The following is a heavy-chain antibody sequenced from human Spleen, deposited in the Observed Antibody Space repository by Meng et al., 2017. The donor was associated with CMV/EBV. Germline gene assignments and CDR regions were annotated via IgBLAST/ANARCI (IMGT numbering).Heavy chain of an antibody. D-gene: IGHD2-15*01. J-gene: IGHJ6*02. V-gene: IGHV3-20*04. CDR3: ARRGWYHGMDV. Sequence: GESLKISCAASGFTFDDYGMSWVRQAPGKGLEWVSGINWNGGSTSYADSVKGRFTISRDNAKNSLYLQMNSLRGEDTALYYCARRGWYHGMDVWGRGTTVTVSS. CDR2: INWNGGST. CDR1: GFTFDDYG.